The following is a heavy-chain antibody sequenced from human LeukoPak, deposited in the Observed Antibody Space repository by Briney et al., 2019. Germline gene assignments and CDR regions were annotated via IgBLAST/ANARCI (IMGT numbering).Heavy chain of an antibody. CDR3: ARGVWCSGGRYYYDAFDI. J-gene: IGHJ3*02. CDR2: IYPGVSDT. D-gene: IGHD2-15*01. Sequence: GESLKISCKGSGYSFTTYWIGWVRQMPGKGLEWMGIIYPGVSDTRYSPSFQGQVTISADNSISTAHLQWSSLKASDTAMYFCARGVWCSGGRYYYDAFDIWGQGTMVTVSS. CDR1: GYSFTTYW. V-gene: IGHV5-51*01.